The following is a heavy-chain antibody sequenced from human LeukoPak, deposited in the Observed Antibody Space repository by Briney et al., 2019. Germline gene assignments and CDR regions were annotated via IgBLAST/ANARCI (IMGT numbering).Heavy chain of an antibody. CDR2: IYHSGST. Sequence: PSETLSLTCTVSGYSISSGYYWGWIRQPPGKGLEWIGSIYHSGSTYYNPSLKSRVTISVDTSKNQFSLKLSSVTAADTAVYYCAGGYYYDSSGLDWGQGTLVTVSS. CDR1: GYSISSGYY. J-gene: IGHJ4*02. CDR3: AGGYYYDSSGLD. V-gene: IGHV4-38-2*02. D-gene: IGHD3-22*01.